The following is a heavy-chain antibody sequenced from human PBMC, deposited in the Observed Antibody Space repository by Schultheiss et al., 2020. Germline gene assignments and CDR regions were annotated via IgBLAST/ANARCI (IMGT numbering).Heavy chain of an antibody. D-gene: IGHD1-1*01. V-gene: IGHV1-8*01. CDR1: GYTFTSYD. Sequence: ASVKVSCKASGYTFTSYDINWVRQATGQGLEWMGWMNPNSGNTGYAQKFQGRVTMTEDTSTDTAYMELSSLRSEDTAVYYCATTRWNDLFDYWGQGTLVTGSS. CDR3: ATTRWNDLFDY. J-gene: IGHJ4*02. CDR2: MNPNSGNT.